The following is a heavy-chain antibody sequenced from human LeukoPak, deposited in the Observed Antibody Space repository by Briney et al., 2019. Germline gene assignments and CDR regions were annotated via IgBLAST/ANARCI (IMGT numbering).Heavy chain of an antibody. CDR3: ARDAGYSSTWNPNYYYYYGMDV. CDR1: GYTFTSYY. Sequence: GASVKVSCKASGYTFTSYYMHWVRQAPGQGLEWMGIINPSGGSTSYAQKFQGRVTITADESTSTAYMELSSLRSEDTAVYYCARDAGYSSTWNPNYYYYYGMDVWGQGTTVTVSS. V-gene: IGHV1-46*01. D-gene: IGHD6-13*01. CDR2: INPSGGST. J-gene: IGHJ6*02.